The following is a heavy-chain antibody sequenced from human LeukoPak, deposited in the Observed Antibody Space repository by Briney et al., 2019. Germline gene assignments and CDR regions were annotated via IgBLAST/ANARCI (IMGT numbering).Heavy chain of an antibody. D-gene: IGHD1-26*01. CDR1: GFTFSSHW. V-gene: IGHV3-74*01. J-gene: IGHJ4*02. CDR3: ANSGGYHALGY. CDR2: INSDGSST. Sequence: GGSLRLSCAASGFTFSSHWMHWVRQAPGKGLLWVSHINSDGSSTSYADSVKGRFTISRDNAKNTLYLQMNSLRVEDTAVYYCANSGGYHALGYGGQGTLVTVSS.